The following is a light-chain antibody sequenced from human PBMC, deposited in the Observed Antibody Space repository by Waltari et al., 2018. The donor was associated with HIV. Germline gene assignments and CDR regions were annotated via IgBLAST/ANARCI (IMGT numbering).Light chain of an antibody. V-gene: IGLV5-45*01. J-gene: IGLJ3*02. Sequence: QAVLPQPASLSASPGASASPTCPLRSGINVGTYRIYWYQQKPGSPPRYLLRYRSDSDKEQGSGVPSRFAGSKDASANAGILLISGLQSEDEADYYCMIWHSSAWVFGGGTKLTVL. CDR3: MIWHSSAWV. CDR1: SGINVGTYR. CDR2: YRSDSDK.